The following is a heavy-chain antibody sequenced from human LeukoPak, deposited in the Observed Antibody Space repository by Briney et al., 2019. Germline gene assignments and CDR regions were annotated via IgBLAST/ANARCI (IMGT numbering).Heavy chain of an antibody. CDR3: TTDQGNVIVPAAKGDYYYYMDV. J-gene: IGHJ6*03. V-gene: IGHV3-11*01. D-gene: IGHD2-2*01. Sequence: GGSLRLSCAASGFTFSDYYMSWIRQAPGKGLEWISYISSGGSTIYYADSVKGRFTISRDNAKNSLYLQMNSLKTEDTAVYYCTTDQGNVIVPAAKGDYYYYMDVWGKGTTVTVSS. CDR2: ISSGGSTI. CDR1: GFTFSDYY.